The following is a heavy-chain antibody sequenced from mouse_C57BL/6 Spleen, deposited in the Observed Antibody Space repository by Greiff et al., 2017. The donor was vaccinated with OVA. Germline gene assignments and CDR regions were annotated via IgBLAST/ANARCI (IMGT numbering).Heavy chain of an antibody. Sequence: QIQLQQSGAELVRPGASVKLSCKASGYTFTDYYINWVKQRPGQGLEWIARIYPGSGNTYYNEKFKGKATLTAEKSSSTAYMQLSSLTSEDSAVYFCARENDGSSCEGAWFAYWGQGTLVTVSA. CDR3: ARENDGSSCEGAWFAY. V-gene: IGHV1-76*01. J-gene: IGHJ3*01. CDR2: IYPGSGNT. D-gene: IGHD1-1*01. CDR1: GYTFTDYY.